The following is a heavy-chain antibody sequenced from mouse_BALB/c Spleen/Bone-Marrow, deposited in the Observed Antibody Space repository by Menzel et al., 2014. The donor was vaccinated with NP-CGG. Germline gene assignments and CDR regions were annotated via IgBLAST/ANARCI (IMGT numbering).Heavy chain of an antibody. CDR3: TRLSLLRGYFDY. D-gene: IGHD1-2*01. V-gene: IGHV1S81*02. Sequence: QVQLQQSGAELVKPGTSVKLSCKASGYTFTSYYIYWVKRRPGQGLKWIGEINPSNGGTNFNEKFKSKATLTVDKSSSTAYMQLSSLTSEDSAVYYCTRLSLLRGYFDYWGQGTTLTVSS. CDR2: INPSNGGT. J-gene: IGHJ2*01. CDR1: GYTFTSYY.